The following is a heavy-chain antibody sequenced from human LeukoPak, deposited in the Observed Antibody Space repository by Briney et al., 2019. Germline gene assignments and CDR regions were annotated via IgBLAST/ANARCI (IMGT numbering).Heavy chain of an antibody. V-gene: IGHV4-34*01. CDR1: GGSFSGYY. CDR3: ARGRTAMVRGAFDI. J-gene: IGHJ3*02. D-gene: IGHD5-18*01. Sequence: SSETLSLTCAVYGGSFSGYYWSWIRQSPGKGLEWIGEINHSGSTNYNPSLKSRVTISVDTTKNQFSLKLSSVTAAATAVYYCARGRTAMVRGAFDIWGQGTMVTVSS. CDR2: INHSGST.